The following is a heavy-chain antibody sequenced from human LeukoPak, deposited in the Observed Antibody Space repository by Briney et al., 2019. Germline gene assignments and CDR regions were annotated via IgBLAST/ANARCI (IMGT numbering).Heavy chain of an antibody. J-gene: IGHJ4*02. V-gene: IGHV3-30-3*01. D-gene: IGHD2-2*01. CDR2: ISYDGSNK. CDR1: GFTFSSYA. CDR3: ARDDCASPSCYAY. Sequence: GGSLRLSCAASGFTFSSYAMHWVRQAPGKGLEWVAVISYDGSNKYYADSVKGRFTISRDNSKNTLYLQMNSLRAEDTAVYYCARDDCASPSCYAYWGQGTLVTVSS.